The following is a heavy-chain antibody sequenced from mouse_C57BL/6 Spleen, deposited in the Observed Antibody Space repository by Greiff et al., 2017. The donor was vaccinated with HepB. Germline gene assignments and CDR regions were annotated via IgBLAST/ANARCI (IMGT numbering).Heavy chain of an antibody. CDR2: ISNGGGST. Sequence: EVKLVESGGGLVQPGGSLKLSCAASGFTFSDYYMYWVRQTPEKRLEWVAYISNGGGSTYYPDTVKGRFTISRDNAKNTLYLQMSRLKSEDTAMYYCARHYYYGSSWYFDVWDTGTTVTVSS. D-gene: IGHD1-1*01. CDR1: GFTFSDYY. J-gene: IGHJ1*03. CDR3: ARHYYYGSSWYFDV. V-gene: IGHV5-12*01.